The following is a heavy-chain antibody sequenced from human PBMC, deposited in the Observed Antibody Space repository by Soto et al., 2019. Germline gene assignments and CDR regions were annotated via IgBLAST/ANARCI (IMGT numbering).Heavy chain of an antibody. CDR2: ISRSGGTI. CDR3: ARGWDCSSTTCYIHYSFDP. J-gene: IGHJ5*02. V-gene: IGHV3-48*03. Sequence: GGSLRLSCAASGFTFSSYEMNWVRQAPGNGLEWVSYISRSGGTIYSADSVKGRFTISRDNAKNSLYLQMNSLRLEDTAVYYCARGWDCSSTTCYIHYSFDPWGHRXLVTV. D-gene: IGHD2-2*02. CDR1: GFTFSSYE.